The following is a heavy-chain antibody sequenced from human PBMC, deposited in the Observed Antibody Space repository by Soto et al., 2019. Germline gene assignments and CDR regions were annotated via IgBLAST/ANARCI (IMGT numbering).Heavy chain of an antibody. CDR3: AEVQAGTTWFDP. CDR1: GVTLSRYG. CDR2: ISYDESNK. J-gene: IGHJ5*02. D-gene: IGHD6-13*01. Sequence: PGGALRLSWAASGVTLSRYGIHWGRQAPGKGLEWVAVISYDESNKYYADSVKGRFTISRDNSKNTLYLQMNSLRAEDSAVYYCAEVQAGTTWFDPWGQGTLVTVSS. V-gene: IGHV3-30*18.